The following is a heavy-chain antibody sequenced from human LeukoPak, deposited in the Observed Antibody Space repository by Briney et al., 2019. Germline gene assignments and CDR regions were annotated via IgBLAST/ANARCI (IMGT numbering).Heavy chain of an antibody. J-gene: IGHJ3*02. CDR1: GFTVSRSF. D-gene: IGHD6-13*01. CDR3: AKIIAVAGTGEDNVFDI. CDR2: LYRDGGTT. V-gene: IGHV3-53*01. Sequence: GGSLRLSCAASGFTVSRSFMNWVRQAPGKGLEWLAILYRDGGTTYYADSAKGRFTISRDSSKNTLYLQMNSLRAEDTAVYYCAKIIAVAGTGEDNVFDIWGQGTMVTVSS.